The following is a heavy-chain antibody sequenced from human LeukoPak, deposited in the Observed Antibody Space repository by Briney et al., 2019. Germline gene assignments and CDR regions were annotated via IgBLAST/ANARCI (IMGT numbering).Heavy chain of an antibody. D-gene: IGHD5-18*01. Sequence: GGSLRLSCAASGFTFSSYPMSWVRQAPGRGLERVSVIGANSGATYYADSVKGRFTISRDNAKNTLYLQMNNLRGEDTALYYCSKAGDTNYYRYGDYWGQGTLVTVSS. CDR1: GFTFSSYP. CDR3: SKAGDTNYYRYGDY. V-gene: IGHV3-23*01. J-gene: IGHJ4*02. CDR2: IGANSGAT.